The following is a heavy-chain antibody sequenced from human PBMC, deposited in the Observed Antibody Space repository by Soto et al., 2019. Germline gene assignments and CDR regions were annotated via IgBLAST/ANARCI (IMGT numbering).Heavy chain of an antibody. V-gene: IGHV4-4*02. D-gene: IGHD2-15*01. CDR3: VHHGGFPYSHDF. CDR1: GGPLGSSYW. J-gene: IGHJ4*02. Sequence: SQIPSPTCGVSGGPLGSSYWRSWVRQPPGKTLEWLGEIFYSGSTKYNPSLNRRVNISAEQYKNDFSLRLSSVTAEETAVHYCVHHGGFPYSHDFWRQG. CDR2: IFYSGST.